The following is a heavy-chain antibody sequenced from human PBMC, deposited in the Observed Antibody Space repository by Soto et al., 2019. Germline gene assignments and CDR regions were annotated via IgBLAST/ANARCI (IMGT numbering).Heavy chain of an antibody. CDR1: GGTFSSYA. CDR2: IIPIFGTA. D-gene: IGHD6-13*01. V-gene: IGHV1-69*13. CDR3: AGGIRQLVRENWFDP. J-gene: IGHJ5*02. Sequence: ASVKVSCKASGGTFSSYAISWVRQAPGQGLEWMGGIIPIFGTANYAQKFQGRVTITADESTSTAYMELSSLRSEDTAVYYCAGGIRQLVRENWFDPWGQGTLVTVSS.